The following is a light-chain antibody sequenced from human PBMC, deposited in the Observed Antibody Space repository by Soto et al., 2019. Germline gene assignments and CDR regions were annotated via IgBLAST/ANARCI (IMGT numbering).Light chain of an antibody. CDR1: QSISHW. V-gene: IGKV1-5*03. Sequence: DIQMTQSPSTLSASVADRVTITWRASQSISHWLAWYQQKPGKAPKLLIYEASSLESGVPSRFSGSGSGTEFTLTISSLQPDDFATYYCQQYTSYWTFGQGTKVEIK. CDR3: QQYTSYWT. J-gene: IGKJ1*01. CDR2: EAS.